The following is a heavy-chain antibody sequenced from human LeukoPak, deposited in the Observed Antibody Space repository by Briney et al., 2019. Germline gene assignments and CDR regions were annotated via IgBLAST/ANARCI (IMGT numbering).Heavy chain of an antibody. Sequence: ASVKVSCKASGYTFTSYHMHWVRQAPGQGLVWMGIINPSGGSTSYAQKFRGRVTMTRDTSTSTVYMELSSLRSEDTAVYYCARDPVRDGYNYYFDYWGQGTLVTVSS. V-gene: IGHV1-46*01. CDR1: GYTFTSYH. CDR2: INPSGGST. D-gene: IGHD5-24*01. J-gene: IGHJ4*02. CDR3: ARDPVRDGYNYYFDY.